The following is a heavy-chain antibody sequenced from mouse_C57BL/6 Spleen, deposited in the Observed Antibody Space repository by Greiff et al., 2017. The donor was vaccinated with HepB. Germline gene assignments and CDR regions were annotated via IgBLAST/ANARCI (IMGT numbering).Heavy chain of an antibody. CDR3: ARRHRDAMDY. D-gene: IGHD3-1*01. Sequence: QVQLQQSGAELVRPGTSVKVSCTASGYAFTNYLLEWVKQRPGQGLEWIGVINPGSGGTNYNEKFKGKATLTADKSSSTAYMQLSSLTSEDSAVYFCARRHRDAMDYWGQGTAVTVSS. J-gene: IGHJ4*01. V-gene: IGHV1-54*01. CDR2: INPGSGGT. CDR1: GYAFTNYL.